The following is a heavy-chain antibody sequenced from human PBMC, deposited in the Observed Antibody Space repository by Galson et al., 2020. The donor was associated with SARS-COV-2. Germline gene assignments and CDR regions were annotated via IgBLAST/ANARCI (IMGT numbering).Heavy chain of an antibody. CDR2: MFHSGIT. V-gene: IGHV4-59*01. Sequence: SETLSLTCTVSGDSTSNYYWSWIRQPPGKGLEWIGYMFHSGITHYNPALKSRVTMSVDTSKNQFSLRLTSVTAADTAVYYCARLYDHFYYYMDVWGKGTTATVSS. J-gene: IGHJ6*03. CDR1: GDSTSNYY. CDR3: ARLYDHFYYYMDV. D-gene: IGHD3-3*01.